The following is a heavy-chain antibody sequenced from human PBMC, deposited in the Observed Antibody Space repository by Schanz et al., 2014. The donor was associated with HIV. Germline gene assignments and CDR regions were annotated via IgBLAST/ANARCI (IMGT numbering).Heavy chain of an antibody. Sequence: EVHLVESGGGLVQPGGSLRLSCAASGFTFSDHYMDWVRQAPGKGLEWVARSRVKSDSYATEYAASVTGRFTISRDDSKNSVYLQMNSLNIEDTAVYYCRGYRFYYGMDAWGQGTTVTVSS. D-gene: IGHD5-18*01. CDR1: GFTFSDHY. CDR2: SRVKSDSYAT. V-gene: IGHV3-72*01. J-gene: IGHJ6*02. CDR3: RGYRFYYGMDA.